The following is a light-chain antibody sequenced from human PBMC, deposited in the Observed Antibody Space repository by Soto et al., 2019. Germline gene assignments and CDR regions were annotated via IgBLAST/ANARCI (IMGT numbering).Light chain of an antibody. CDR3: MDTIHPILT. CDR1: QSLLHTDGKTY. V-gene: IGKV2D-29*01. CDR2: EVF. Sequence: DVVMTQTPLSLSVTPGQPASISCKSSQSLLHTDGKTYLYWYLQKPGHPPQLLIYEVFNRFSGVPDRFSGSRSATHITLKISRVEAEAVGTYYCMDTIHPILTFGGGTKVEI. J-gene: IGKJ4*01.